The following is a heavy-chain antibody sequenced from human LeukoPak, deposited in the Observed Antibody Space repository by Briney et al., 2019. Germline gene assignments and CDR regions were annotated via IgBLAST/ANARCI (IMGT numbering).Heavy chain of an antibody. CDR3: AREGSGSYSLDF. V-gene: IGHV6-1*01. CDR1: GDSLSGGSIT. J-gene: IGHJ4*02. Sequence: SQTLSLTCAISGDSLSGGSITWNWIRQSPSGGLEWLGRTYYRSKCYNDYARSVKSRMTINRDTSKNQFSLQVNSVTPEDTAVYYCAREGSGSYSLDFWGQGTLVTVSS. D-gene: IGHD1-26*01. CDR2: TYYRSKCYN.